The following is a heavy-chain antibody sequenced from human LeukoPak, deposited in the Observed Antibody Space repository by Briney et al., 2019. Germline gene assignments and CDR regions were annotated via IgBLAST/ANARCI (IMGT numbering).Heavy chain of an antibody. CDR3: ARECSGGSCYFDY. CDR2: IYYSGRT. J-gene: IGHJ4*02. CDR1: GGSISSYS. D-gene: IGHD2-15*01. Sequence: SETLSLSCTVSGGSISSYSWSWIRQPPGKGLEWIGYIYYSGRTNYNPPLKSRVTISVDTSKNQFSLKLSSVTAADTAVHYCARECSGGSCYFDYWGQGTLVTVSS. V-gene: IGHV4-59*01.